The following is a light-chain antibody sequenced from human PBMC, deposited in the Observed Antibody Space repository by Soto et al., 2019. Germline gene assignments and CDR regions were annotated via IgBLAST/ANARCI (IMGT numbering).Light chain of an antibody. J-gene: IGKJ1*01. V-gene: IGKV3-20*01. CDR1: QSVSSSY. CDR2: GAS. CDR3: QQYGSSPPTWT. Sequence: EIVLTQSPGTLSFTAGERATLSLRASQSVSSSYLAWYQQKPGQAPRLLIYGASSRATGIPDRFSGSGSGTDFTLTISRLEPEDFAVYYCQQYGSSPPTWTFGQGTKVDIK.